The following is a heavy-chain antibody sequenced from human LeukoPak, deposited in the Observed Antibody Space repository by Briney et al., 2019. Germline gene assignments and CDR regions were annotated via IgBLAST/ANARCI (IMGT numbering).Heavy chain of an antibody. V-gene: IGHV3-64*01. CDR3: ARRDGGKSSFDY. D-gene: IGHD4-23*01. Sequence: GGSLRLSCAASGFTFSSYAMHWVRQAPGKGLEYVSAISSNGGSTYYANSVKGRFTISRDNSKNTLYLQMNSLRDEDTAVYYCARRDGGKSSFDYWGQGTLVTVSS. CDR1: GFTFSSYA. J-gene: IGHJ4*02. CDR2: ISSNGGST.